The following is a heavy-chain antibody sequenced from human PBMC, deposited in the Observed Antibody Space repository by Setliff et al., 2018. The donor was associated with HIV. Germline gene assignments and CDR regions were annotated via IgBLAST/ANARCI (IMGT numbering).Heavy chain of an antibody. CDR2: LNPKTGVA. CDR1: GYTFTSYY. V-gene: IGHV1-2*06. J-gene: IGHJ4*02. D-gene: IGHD1-26*01. CDR3: ARGTVVGATIYYFDY. Sequence: GASVKVSCKASGYTFTSYYMHWVRQAPGQGLQWMGRLNPKTGVAHFAQTFQGRVTMSRDTSIGIAFMELSRVKSADTAVYFCARGTVVGATIYYFDYWGQGTLVTVSS.